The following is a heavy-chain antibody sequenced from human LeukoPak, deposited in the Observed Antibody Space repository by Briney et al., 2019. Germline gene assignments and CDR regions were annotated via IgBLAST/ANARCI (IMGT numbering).Heavy chain of an antibody. CDR1: GFTFSSYA. CDR3: ARDLLGLATTAYYYYGMDV. CDR2: ISYDGSNK. Sequence: GGSLRLSCAASGFTFSSYAMHWVRQAPGKGLEWVAVISYDGSNKYYADSVKGRFTISRDNSKNTLYLQMNSLRAEDTAVYYCARDLLGLATTAYYYYGMDVWGQGTTVTVSS. D-gene: IGHD5-24*01. V-gene: IGHV3-30*04. J-gene: IGHJ6*02.